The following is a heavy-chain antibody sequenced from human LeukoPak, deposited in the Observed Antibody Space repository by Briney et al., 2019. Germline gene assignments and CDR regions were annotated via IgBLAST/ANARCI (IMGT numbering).Heavy chain of an antibody. CDR3: ARDNPPQYNSGWFAY. CDR2: VYYSGST. V-gene: IGHV4-59*02. Sequence: PSETLSLTCIVSGGSVSGHYWSWIRQPPGKGLEWIGYVYYSGSTIYNPSLRSRVTMSVDTSENQFSLKLSSVTAADTAVYYCARDNPPQYNSGWFAYWGQGTLVTVSS. D-gene: IGHD6-19*01. CDR1: GGSVSGHY. J-gene: IGHJ4*02.